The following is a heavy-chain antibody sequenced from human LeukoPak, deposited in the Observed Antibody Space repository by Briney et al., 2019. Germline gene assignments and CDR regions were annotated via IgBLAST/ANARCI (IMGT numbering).Heavy chain of an antibody. J-gene: IGHJ4*02. CDR1: GGSVSSGSYY. V-gene: IGHV4-61*01. CDR2: IYYSGST. Sequence: SETLSLTCTVSGGSVSSGSYYWSWIRQPPGKGLEWIGYIYYSGSTNYNPSLKSRVTISVDTSKDQFSLKLSFVTAADTAVYYCARDSSGWYGPFDYWGQGTLVTVSS. CDR3: ARDSSGWYGPFDY. D-gene: IGHD6-19*01.